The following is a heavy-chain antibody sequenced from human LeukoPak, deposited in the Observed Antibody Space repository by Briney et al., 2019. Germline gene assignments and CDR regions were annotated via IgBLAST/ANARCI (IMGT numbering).Heavy chain of an antibody. CDR2: INPNSGGT. V-gene: IGHV1-2*02. Sequence: ASVKVSCKASGYTFTGYYMHWVRQAPGQGLEWMGWINPNSGGTNYAQKFQGRVTMTRDTSISTAYMELSRLRSDDTAVYYCARDPSGSGWSRYGTDVWGQGTTVTVSS. D-gene: IGHD6-19*01. CDR3: ARDPSGSGWSRYGTDV. CDR1: GYTFTGYY. J-gene: IGHJ6*02.